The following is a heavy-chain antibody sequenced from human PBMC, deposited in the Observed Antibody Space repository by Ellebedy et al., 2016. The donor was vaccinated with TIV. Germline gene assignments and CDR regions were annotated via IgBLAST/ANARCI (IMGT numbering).Heavy chain of an antibody. V-gene: IGHV1-2*02. D-gene: IGHD3-3*01. CDR1: GYTFTGYY. J-gene: IGHJ3*01. CDR3: ARGFLWFSYAFDV. CDR2: VNPNSGGT. Sequence: ASVKVSCXASGYTFTGYYINWVRQAPGRGLEWMGWVNPNSGGTNYAQKFQGRVTMTRDASISTAYMELSRLRSDDTAVFYCARGFLWFSYAFDVWGQGAMVTVSS.